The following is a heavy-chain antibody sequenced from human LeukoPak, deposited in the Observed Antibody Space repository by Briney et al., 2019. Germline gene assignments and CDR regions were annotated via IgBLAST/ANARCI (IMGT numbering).Heavy chain of an antibody. V-gene: IGHV4-59*13. CDR3: ASAIRPVYYDSSGAFDI. J-gene: IGHJ3*02. Sequence: ASETLSLTCTVSGASISSWYWSWIRQPPGKGLEWIGYIYGSGNTNYNPSLKSRITMSIDTSKNQFSLELTSETAADTAVYYCASAIRPVYYDSSGAFDIWGQGTMVTVSS. D-gene: IGHD3-22*01. CDR2: IYGSGNT. CDR1: GASISSWY.